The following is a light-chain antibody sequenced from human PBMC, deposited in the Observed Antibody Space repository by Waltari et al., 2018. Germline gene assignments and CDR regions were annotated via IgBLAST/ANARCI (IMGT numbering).Light chain of an antibody. CDR3: QQVNDYPQP. J-gene: IGKJ2*01. Sequence: DIQMTQSPSSLSASVGDRVTITCLASQSISSYLNWYQQKPGKAPKLLIYTESSLQSGVPSRFSGSVSGADFTLTISSLQPEDFATYYCQQVNDYPQPFGQGTKLEIK. V-gene: IGKV1-39*01. CDR1: QSISSY. CDR2: TES.